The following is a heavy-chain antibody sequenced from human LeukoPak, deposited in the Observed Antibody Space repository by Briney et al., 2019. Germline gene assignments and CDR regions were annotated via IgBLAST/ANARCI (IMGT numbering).Heavy chain of an antibody. V-gene: IGHV1-18*01. J-gene: IGHJ5*02. CDR2: IRSNDGHT. Sequence: ASVKVSCKASGYIFTSDDISWGRQAPGQGLEWMGWIRSNDGHTKYAQKFQGRVTMTMDTFTTTFYMELRSLTSDDTAMYYCARQQLVPNWFDPWGQGTLVTVSS. CDR3: ARQQLVPNWFDP. D-gene: IGHD6-13*01. CDR1: GYIFTSDD.